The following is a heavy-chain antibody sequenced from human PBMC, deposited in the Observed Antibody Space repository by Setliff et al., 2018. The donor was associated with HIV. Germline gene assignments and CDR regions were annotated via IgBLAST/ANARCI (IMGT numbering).Heavy chain of an antibody. J-gene: IGHJ4*02. CDR1: GHTFNKYG. D-gene: IGHD3-22*01. V-gene: IGHV3-30*02. CDR2: IWSDESHK. Sequence: PGESLKISCAGYGHTFNKYGMHWVRQAPGKGLEWVALIWSDESHKYYANSVKGRFTIPRDNPKNTLYLQVNSLRLEDTAVYYCAKDVEWFTVPDRSGYMDYWGQGTLVTVSS. CDR3: AKDVEWFTVPDRSGYMDY.